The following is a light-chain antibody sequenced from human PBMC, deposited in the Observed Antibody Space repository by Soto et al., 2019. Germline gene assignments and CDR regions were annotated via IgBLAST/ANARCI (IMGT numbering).Light chain of an antibody. V-gene: IGKV4-1*01. CDR1: QSVLYSSNNKNY. Sequence: DIVMTQSPDSLAVSLGERATINCKSSQSVLYSSNNKNYLGWYQQKPGQTPKLLIYWASTRDSGVPDRFSGSGSWTDFNLTISSLQAEDVADYYCQQYYSPPYTFGQGTRLEIK. CDR3: QQYYSPPYT. J-gene: IGKJ2*01. CDR2: WAS.